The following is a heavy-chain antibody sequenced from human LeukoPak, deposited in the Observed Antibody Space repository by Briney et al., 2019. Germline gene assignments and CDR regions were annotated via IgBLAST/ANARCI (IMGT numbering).Heavy chain of an antibody. CDR3: ARGTGYYDSSGYYSSLHAFDI. J-gene: IGHJ3*02. D-gene: IGHD3-22*01. CDR1: GFTFRSYS. CDR2: ISSSSSYI. V-gene: IGHV3-21*01. Sequence: GGSLRLSCAASGFTFRSYSMNWVRQAPGKGLEWVSAISSSSSYIYYADSVKGRFTISRDNAKNSLYLQMNSLRAEDTAVYYCARGTGYYDSSGYYSSLHAFDIWGQGTMVTVSS.